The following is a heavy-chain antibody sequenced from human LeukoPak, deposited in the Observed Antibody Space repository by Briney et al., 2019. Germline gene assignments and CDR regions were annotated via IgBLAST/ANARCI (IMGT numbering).Heavy chain of an antibody. J-gene: IGHJ3*02. D-gene: IGHD2-2*01. CDR3: ARDRLGYCSSTSCRDAFDI. CDR1: GGSISSFY. V-gene: IGHV4-4*07. Sequence: SETLSLTCTVSGGSISSFYWSWIRQPAGKGLEWIGRIYTSGSTNYNPSLKSRVTMSVDTSKNQFSLKLSSVTAADTAVYYCARDRLGYCSSTSCRDAFDIWGQGTMVTVSS. CDR2: IYTSGST.